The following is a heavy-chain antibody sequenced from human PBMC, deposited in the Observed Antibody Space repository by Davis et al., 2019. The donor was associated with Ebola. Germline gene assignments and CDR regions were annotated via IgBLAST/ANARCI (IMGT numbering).Heavy chain of an antibody. J-gene: IGHJ4*02. D-gene: IGHD3-22*01. CDR1: GGSISGSY. V-gene: IGHV4-34*01. Sequence: MPSETLSLTCTVSGGSISGSYWSWIRQPPGKGLEWIGEINHSGSTNYNPSLKSRVTISVDTSKNQFSLKLSSVTAADTAVYYCARGYLKYYYDSSGLNYWGQGTLVTVSS. CDR2: INHSGST. CDR3: ARGYLKYYYDSSGLNY.